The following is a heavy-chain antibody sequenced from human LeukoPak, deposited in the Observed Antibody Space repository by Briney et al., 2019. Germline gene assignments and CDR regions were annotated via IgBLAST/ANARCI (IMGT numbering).Heavy chain of an antibody. CDR2: ITPNCGAT. CDR1: GGTFSSYA. CDR3: ARVSRFYYDSSGDFDY. Sequence: ASVKVSCKASGGTFSSYAISWVRQAPGQGLEWMGWITPNCGATKYAQKFRGRVSMTRDTSINTAYMELSRLRSDDTAIYYCARVSRFYYDSSGDFDYWGQGTLVTVFS. D-gene: IGHD3-22*01. V-gene: IGHV1-2*02. J-gene: IGHJ4*02.